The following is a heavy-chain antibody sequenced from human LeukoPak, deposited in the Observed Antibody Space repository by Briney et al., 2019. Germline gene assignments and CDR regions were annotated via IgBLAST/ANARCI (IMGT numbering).Heavy chain of an antibody. D-gene: IGHD2-15*01. J-gene: IGHJ4*02. Sequence: GGSLRLSCAASGFTFSSYGMHWVRQAPGKGLEWVAVISYDGSNKYYADSVKGRFTISRDNSKNTLFLQMNSLRAEDTAVYYCAKDLGYCGVGSCTTIDYWGQGTLVTVSS. CDR2: ISYDGSNK. CDR1: GFTFSSYG. CDR3: AKDLGYCGVGSCTTIDY. V-gene: IGHV3-30*18.